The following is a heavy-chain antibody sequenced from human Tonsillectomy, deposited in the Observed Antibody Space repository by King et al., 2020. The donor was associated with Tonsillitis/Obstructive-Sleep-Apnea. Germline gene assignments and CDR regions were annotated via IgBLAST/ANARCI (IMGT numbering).Heavy chain of an antibody. CDR2: INHSGST. D-gene: IGHD1-26*01. J-gene: IGHJ4*02. CDR3: ASGGGSWFDY. Sequence: VQLQQRGAGLLKPSETLSLTCAVYGGSFSGYYWSWIRQPPGKGLEWIGEINHSGSTNYNPSLKSRVTISVDTSKNQFSLNLNSVTAADTAVYYCASGGGSWFDYWGQGTLVTVSS. CDR1: GGSFSGYY. V-gene: IGHV4-34*01.